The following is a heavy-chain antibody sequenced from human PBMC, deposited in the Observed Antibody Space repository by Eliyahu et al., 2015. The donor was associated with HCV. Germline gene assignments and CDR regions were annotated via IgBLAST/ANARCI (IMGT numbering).Heavy chain of an antibody. Sequence: QVQLVQSGAEVKKPGASVKVSCXXSGXXFTSYYMHWVRQASGQGLEWMGIXNPSGGSTSYAQKFQGRVTMTRDTSTSTVYMELSSLRSEDTAVYYCARVTVSTHYWGQGTLVTVSS. V-gene: IGHV1-46*01. J-gene: IGHJ4*02. D-gene: IGHD4-17*01. CDR2: XNPSGGST. CDR3: ARVTVSTHY. CDR1: GXXFTSYY.